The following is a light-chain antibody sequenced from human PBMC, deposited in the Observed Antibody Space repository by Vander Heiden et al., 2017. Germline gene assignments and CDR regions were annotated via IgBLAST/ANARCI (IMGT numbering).Light chain of an antibody. CDR2: GGS. CDR3: QQSYSTPKMYT. Sequence: DIQMTQSPPSLSASVGDRVTIPCRASQSISRSLNWYQQKPGKAPKLLIYGGSTWQRGVPSRFSGSGSGTDFTLTISSLQPEDFATYHCQQSYSTPKMYTFGQGTKLEIK. V-gene: IGKV1-39*01. J-gene: IGKJ2*01. CDR1: QSISRS.